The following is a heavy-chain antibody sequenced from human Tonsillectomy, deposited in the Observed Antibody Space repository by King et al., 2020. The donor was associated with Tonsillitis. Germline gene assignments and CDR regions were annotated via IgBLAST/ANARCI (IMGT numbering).Heavy chain of an antibody. CDR3: AKDLEISSGYYSSGAFDF. CDR2: ISGNSINT. Sequence: VQLVESGGGLVQPGGSLRLSCAASGFTFRSYAMSWVRQAPGKGLEWVSAISGNSINTYYADSVKGRFTISRDNSKNTVFLQINSLRAEDTAVYYCAKDLEISSGYYSSGAFDFWGQGTMVTVSS. CDR1: GFTFRSYA. V-gene: IGHV3-23*04. D-gene: IGHD3-22*01. J-gene: IGHJ3*01.